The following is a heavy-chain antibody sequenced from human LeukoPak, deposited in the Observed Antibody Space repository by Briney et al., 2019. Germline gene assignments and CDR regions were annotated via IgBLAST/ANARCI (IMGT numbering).Heavy chain of an antibody. CDR3: ARDGSPHVSMTVVTSPDY. V-gene: IGHV1-46*01. J-gene: IGHJ4*02. Sequence: ASVKVSCKASGYTFTTYYMHWVRQAPGQGLEWMGIINPSGGDTSYAQKFQGRVTMTRDTSTSTVYMELSSLRSEDTAVYYCARDGSPHVSMTVVTSPDYWGQGTLVTASS. CDR1: GYTFTTYY. CDR2: INPSGGDT. D-gene: IGHD3-22*01.